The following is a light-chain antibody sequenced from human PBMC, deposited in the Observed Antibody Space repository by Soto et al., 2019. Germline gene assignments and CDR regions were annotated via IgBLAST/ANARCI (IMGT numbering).Light chain of an antibody. CDR3: QQANSFPYT. CDR2: AAS. CDR1: RDISSW. J-gene: IGKJ2*01. V-gene: IGKV1-12*01. Sequence: DIQMTQSPSSVSASVGDRATITCRATRDISSWLAWYQQKPGKAPNLLIYAASNLQSGVPSRFSGSGSGTDFTLTISSLQPDDFATYYCQQANSFPYTFGQGTKLQI.